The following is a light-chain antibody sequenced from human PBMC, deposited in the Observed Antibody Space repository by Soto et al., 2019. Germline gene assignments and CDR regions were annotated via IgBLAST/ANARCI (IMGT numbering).Light chain of an antibody. CDR3: QKYNSAPQT. CDR1: QGIIDY. Sequence: DIQMTQSPSSLSASVGDRVTITCRASQGIIDYLAWYQQKPGKAPTLLIYAASTVASGVPSRFSGRGSGTDFTLTISSLQPEDVATYYCQKYNSAPQTFGPGTKVAIK. CDR2: AAS. J-gene: IGKJ1*01. V-gene: IGKV1-27*01.